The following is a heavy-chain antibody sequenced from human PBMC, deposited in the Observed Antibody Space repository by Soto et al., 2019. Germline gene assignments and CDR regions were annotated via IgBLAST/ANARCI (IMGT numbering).Heavy chain of an antibody. CDR2: IYHSGST. J-gene: IGHJ3*02. D-gene: IGHD4-17*01. Sequence: SETLSLTCAVSGYSISSNYYRGWLRQPPGEGLEWIGSIYHSGSTYYNPSLKSRVTISVDTSKNQFSLRLTSVTAADTAVYYCARDLYASIYDAFKIWGQGXMVTVSS. V-gene: IGHV4-38-2*02. CDR3: ARDLYASIYDAFKI. CDR1: GYSISSNYY.